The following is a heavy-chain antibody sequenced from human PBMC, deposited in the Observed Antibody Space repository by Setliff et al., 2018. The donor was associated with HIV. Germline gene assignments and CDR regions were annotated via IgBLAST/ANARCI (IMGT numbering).Heavy chain of an antibody. CDR2: IFGSGTT. D-gene: IGHD3-16*01. CDR3: ARDRSKYGTGSSAYNWFDP. CDR1: TDSISNFH. V-gene: IGHV4-4*07. Sequence: SSETLSLTCSVSTDSISNFHWSWMRQPAGKGLEWIGRIFGSGTTHYNPSLKSRVTMSIDTSKNQFSLKLNSVTAADTAVYFCARDRSKYGTGSSAYNWFDPWG. J-gene: IGHJ5*02.